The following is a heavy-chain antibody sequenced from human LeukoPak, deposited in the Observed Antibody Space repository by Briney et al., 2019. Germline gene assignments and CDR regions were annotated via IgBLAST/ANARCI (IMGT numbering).Heavy chain of an antibody. CDR3: SRLASHNGQKVGALDF. V-gene: IGHV4-30-4*01. J-gene: IGHJ4*01. CDR1: GVSVGNPYNY. D-gene: IGHD1-26*01. CDR2: ISPNGDT. Sequence: PSETLSLTCAVSGVSVGNPYNYWPWIRQPPGKALEWVGFISPNGDTDYSPSLEGRLTISRDTFNNHFSLRLASVSATDTAVYYCSRLASHNGQKVGALDFWGQGTLVTVSS.